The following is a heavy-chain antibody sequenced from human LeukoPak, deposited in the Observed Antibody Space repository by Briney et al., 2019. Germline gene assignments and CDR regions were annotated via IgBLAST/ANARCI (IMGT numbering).Heavy chain of an antibody. CDR3: AKRLVGYDILAIDY. V-gene: IGHV3-23*01. Sequence: GGSLRLSCAASGFTFSSYAMSWVRQAPGKGLEWVSAISGSGGSTYYADSVKGRFTISRDNSKNTLYLQMNSLRAEDTAVYYCAKRLVGYDILAIDYWGQGALVTVSS. CDR1: GFTFSSYA. J-gene: IGHJ4*02. CDR2: ISGSGGST. D-gene: IGHD5-12*01.